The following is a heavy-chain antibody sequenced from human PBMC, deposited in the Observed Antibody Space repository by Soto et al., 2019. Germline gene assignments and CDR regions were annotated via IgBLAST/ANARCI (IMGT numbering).Heavy chain of an antibody. V-gene: IGHV3-33*01. CDR3: ARDVLCGGDCYSMGGLDY. D-gene: IGHD2-21*02. CDR2: IWYDGSNK. Sequence: QVQLVESGGGVVQPGRSLRLSCAASGFTFSSYGMHWVRQAPGKGLEWVAVIWYDGSNKYYADSVKGRFTISRDNSKNTLFLQMHSLRAEDTAVYYCARDVLCGGDCYSMGGLDYWGQGTLVTVSS. J-gene: IGHJ4*02. CDR1: GFTFSSYG.